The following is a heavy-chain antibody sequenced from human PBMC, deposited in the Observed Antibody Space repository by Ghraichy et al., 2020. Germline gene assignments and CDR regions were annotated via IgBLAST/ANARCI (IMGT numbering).Heavy chain of an antibody. CDR2: IYYSGST. CDR1: GGSISSSSYY. D-gene: IGHD3-22*01. J-gene: IGHJ4*02. Sequence: SETLSLTCTVSGGSISSSSYYWGWIRQPPGKGLEWIGSIYYSGSTYYNPSLKSRVTISVDTSKNQFSLKLSSVTAADTAVYYCASEFRDSSASNFDYWGQGILVTVSS. V-gene: IGHV4-39*01. CDR3: ASEFRDSSASNFDY.